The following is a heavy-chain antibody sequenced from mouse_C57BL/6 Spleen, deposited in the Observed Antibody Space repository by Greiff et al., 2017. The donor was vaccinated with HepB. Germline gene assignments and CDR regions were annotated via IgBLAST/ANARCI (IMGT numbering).Heavy chain of an antibody. Sequence: VHLVESGAELAKPGASVKLSCKASGYTFTSYWMHWVKLRPGQGLEWIGYINPCSGYTKYNQKVKDKATLTADKSSSTAYMQLSSLTYEDSSVYYCARGHPFDYWGQGTTLTVSS. D-gene: IGHD3-1*01. CDR1: GYTFTSYW. V-gene: IGHV1-7*01. CDR2: INPCSGYT. J-gene: IGHJ2*01. CDR3: ARGHPFDY.